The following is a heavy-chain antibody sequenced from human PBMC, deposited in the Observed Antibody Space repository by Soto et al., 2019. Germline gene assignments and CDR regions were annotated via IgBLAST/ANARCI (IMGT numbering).Heavy chain of an antibody. CDR3: ARLTHYDFWSGYYGLNWFDP. CDR1: GGSISSYY. D-gene: IGHD3-3*01. J-gene: IGHJ5*02. V-gene: IGHV4-59*08. CDR2: IYYSGST. Sequence: PSETLSLTCTVSGGSISSYYWSWIRQPPGKGLEWIGYIYYSGSTNYNPSLKSRVTISVDTSKNQFSLKLSSVTAADTAVYYCARLTHYDFWSGYYGLNWFDPWGQGTLVTV.